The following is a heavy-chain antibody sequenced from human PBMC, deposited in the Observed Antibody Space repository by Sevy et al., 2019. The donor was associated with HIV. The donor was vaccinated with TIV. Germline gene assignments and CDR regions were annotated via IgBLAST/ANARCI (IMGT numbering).Heavy chain of an antibody. D-gene: IGHD2-15*01. J-gene: IGHJ4*02. CDR2: IKQDGSEK. V-gene: IGHV3-7*01. CDR1: GFTFSSFW. CDR3: APPRGVGIN. Sequence: GGSLRLSCAASGFTFSSFWMSWVRQAPGKGLEWVANIKQDGSEKYYVDSVKGRFTISRDNAKNSLSLQMNSLRAEDTAVYYCAPPRGVGINWGQGTLVTVSS.